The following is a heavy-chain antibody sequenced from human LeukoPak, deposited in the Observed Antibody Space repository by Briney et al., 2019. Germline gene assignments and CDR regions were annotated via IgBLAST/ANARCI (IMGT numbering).Heavy chain of an antibody. CDR1: GFTFSSYW. J-gene: IGHJ6*03. Sequence: GGSLRLPCAASGFTFSSYWMSWVRQAPGKGLEWVANIKQDGSEKYYVDSVKGRFTISRDNAKNSLYLQMNSLRAEDTAVYYCARASSYYDSSGYNYYYMDVWGKGTTVTVSS. D-gene: IGHD3-22*01. CDR3: ARASSYYDSSGYNYYYMDV. V-gene: IGHV3-7*01. CDR2: IKQDGSEK.